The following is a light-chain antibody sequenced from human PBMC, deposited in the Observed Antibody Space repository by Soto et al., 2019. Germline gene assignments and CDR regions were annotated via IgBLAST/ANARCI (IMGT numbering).Light chain of an antibody. CDR3: QQYGSPPPYT. CDR2: GSS. V-gene: IGKV3-20*01. CDR1: QTVSNNY. Sequence: EVVLTQSPGTLSLSPGERATLSCRASQTVSNNYFAWYQQKPGQAPRLLIFGSSDRATGIPDRFSGSGSGTDFTLTISRLEPEDFAVYYCQQYGSPPPYTFGQGTTLELK. J-gene: IGKJ2*01.